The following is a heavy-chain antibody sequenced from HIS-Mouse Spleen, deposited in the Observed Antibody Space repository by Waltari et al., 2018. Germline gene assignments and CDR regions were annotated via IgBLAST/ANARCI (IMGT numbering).Heavy chain of an antibody. CDR2: IYYSGST. J-gene: IGHJ2*01. CDR3: AREIPYSSSWYDWYFDL. Sequence: QLQLQDSGPGLVKPSETLSLTCTVPGGPISRSRYYWGWFRQPPGKGLEWIGSIYYSGSTYYNPSLKSRVTISVDTSKNQFSLKLSSVTAADTAVYYCAREIPYSSSWYDWYFDLWGRGTLVTVSS. D-gene: IGHD6-13*01. V-gene: IGHV4-39*07. CDR1: GGPISRSRYY.